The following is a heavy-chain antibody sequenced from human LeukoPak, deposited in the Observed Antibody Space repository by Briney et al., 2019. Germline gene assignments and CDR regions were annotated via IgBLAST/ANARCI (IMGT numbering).Heavy chain of an antibody. D-gene: IGHD5-24*01. J-gene: IGHJ4*02. CDR2: IYTSGST. CDR3: ARHQGRDGYMPFGY. CDR1: GGSMSSYY. Sequence: SETLSLTCTVSGGSMSSYYWRWIPQPPGKGLEWIGYIYTSGSTNYNPSLKSRVTISVDTSKNQFSLKLSSVTAADTAVYYCARHQGRDGYMPFGYWGQGTLVTVSS. V-gene: IGHV4-4*09.